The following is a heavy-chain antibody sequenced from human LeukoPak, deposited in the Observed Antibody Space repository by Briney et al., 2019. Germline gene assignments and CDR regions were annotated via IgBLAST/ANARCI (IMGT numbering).Heavy chain of an antibody. CDR1: GGSISSYY. J-gene: IGHJ2*01. CDR2: IYYSGST. Sequence: SETLSFTCTVSGGSISSYYWSWIRQPPGKGLEWIGYIYYSGSTNYNPSLKSRVTISVDTSKNQFSLKLSSVTAADTAVYYCASTMYYDFWSGYYRYFDLWGRGTLVTVSS. D-gene: IGHD3-3*01. V-gene: IGHV4-59*01. CDR3: ASTMYYDFWSGYYRYFDL.